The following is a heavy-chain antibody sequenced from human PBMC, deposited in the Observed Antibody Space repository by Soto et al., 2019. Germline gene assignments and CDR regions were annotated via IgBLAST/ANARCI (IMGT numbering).Heavy chain of an antibody. V-gene: IGHV4-39*01. Sequence: QLQLQESGPGLVKPSETLSLTCTVSGGSISSSSYYLGWICQPPGKRLEWIGSIYYSGSTYFNPSLKSRVTISVDTSKSQFYLKLSSVTAADTAVYYCARTSELSFDYWGQGSLVTVSS. CDR2: IYYSGST. J-gene: IGHJ4*02. D-gene: IGHD1-26*01. CDR3: ARTSELSFDY. CDR1: GGSISSSSYY.